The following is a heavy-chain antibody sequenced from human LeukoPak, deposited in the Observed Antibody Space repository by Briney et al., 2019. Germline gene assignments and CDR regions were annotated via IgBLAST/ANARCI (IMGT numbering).Heavy chain of an antibody. CDR3: ARGRLLMGGYYFDY. CDR1: GFTVSINY. D-gene: IGHD2-21*02. V-gene: IGHV3-53*04. Sequence: GGSLRLSCAASGFTVSINYMSWVRQAPGKGLEWVSVIYSGGSTYYADSVKGRFTISRHNSKNTLYLQMNSLRAEDTAVYYCARGRLLMGGYYFDYWGQGTLVTVSS. CDR2: IYSGGST. J-gene: IGHJ4*02.